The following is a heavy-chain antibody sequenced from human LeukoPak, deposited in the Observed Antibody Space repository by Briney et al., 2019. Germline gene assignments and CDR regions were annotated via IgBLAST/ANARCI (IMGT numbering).Heavy chain of an antibody. J-gene: IGHJ4*02. D-gene: IGHD5-18*01. CDR3: ARLQGVDTAMDFDY. CDR1: GYSITSYW. Sequence: GESLKIFCKGSGYSITSYWIGWVRQVPGKGLEWMGIIYPGDSDTRYSPSFQGQVTISADKSISTAYLQWSSLKASDTAMYYCARLQGVDTAMDFDYWGQGTLVTVSS. V-gene: IGHV5-51*01. CDR2: IYPGDSDT.